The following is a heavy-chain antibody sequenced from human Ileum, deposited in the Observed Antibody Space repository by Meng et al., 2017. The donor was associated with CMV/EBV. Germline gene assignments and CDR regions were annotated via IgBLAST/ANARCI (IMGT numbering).Heavy chain of an antibody. CDR2: ISNSGGST. CDR3: AKVPSIPNSSGYYYAKFYYGMDV. V-gene: IGHV3-23*01. Sequence: GGSLRLSCAASGFTFSNFAMSWVRKAPGKGLEWVSGISNSGGSTYYADSVKGRFTISRDNSKKTLHLQINSLRAEDTAVYFCAKVPSIPNSSGYYYAKFYYGMDVWGQGTTVTVSS. CDR1: GFTFSNFA. D-gene: IGHD3-22*01. J-gene: IGHJ6*02.